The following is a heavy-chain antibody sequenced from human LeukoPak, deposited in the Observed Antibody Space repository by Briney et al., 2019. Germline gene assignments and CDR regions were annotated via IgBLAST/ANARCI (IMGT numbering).Heavy chain of an antibody. CDR3: ARGVAGSYYYYYMDV. Sequence: ASVKVSCKASGYTFTDYYMHWVRQAPGQGLEWMGWINPNSGGTNYAQKFQGRVTMTRDTSISTAYMELSRLTSDDTAVYYCARGVAGSYYYYYMDVWGKGTTVTISS. V-gene: IGHV1-2*02. J-gene: IGHJ6*03. D-gene: IGHD6-19*01. CDR1: GYTFTDYY. CDR2: INPNSGGT.